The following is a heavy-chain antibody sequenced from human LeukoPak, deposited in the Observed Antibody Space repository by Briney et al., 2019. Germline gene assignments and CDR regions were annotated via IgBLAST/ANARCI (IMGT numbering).Heavy chain of an antibody. CDR1: GYTFTSYD. Sequence: ASVKVSCKASGYTFTSYDINWVRQATGQGLEWMGWMNPNSGNTGYAQKFQGRVTMTRNTSISTAYMELSSLRSEDTAVYYCARGLRDSSGYYFWYFDLWGRGTLVTVSS. CDR3: ARGLRDSSGYYFWYFDL. D-gene: IGHD3-22*01. J-gene: IGHJ2*01. CDR2: MNPNSGNT. V-gene: IGHV1-8*01.